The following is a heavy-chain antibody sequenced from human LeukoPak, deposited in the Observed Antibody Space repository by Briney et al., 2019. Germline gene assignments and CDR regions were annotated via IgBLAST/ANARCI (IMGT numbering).Heavy chain of an antibody. Sequence: GGSLRLSCAASGFTFDDYAMHWVRQAPGKGLEWVSGISWNSGSIGYADSVKGRFTISRDNAKNSLYLQMNSLRAEDTALYYCAKDTVIFGVVNGSDYWGQGTLVTVSS. J-gene: IGHJ4*02. D-gene: IGHD3-3*01. CDR2: ISWNSGSI. V-gene: IGHV3-9*01. CDR3: AKDTVIFGVVNGSDY. CDR1: GFTFDDYA.